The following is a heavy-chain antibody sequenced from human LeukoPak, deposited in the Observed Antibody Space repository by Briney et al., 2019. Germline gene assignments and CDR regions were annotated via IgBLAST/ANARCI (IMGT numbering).Heavy chain of an antibody. CDR2: IKQDGSEK. Sequence: PGGSLRLSCAASGFTFISYGMSWVRQAPGKGLEWVANIKQDGSEKYYVDSVKGRFTISRDNAKNSLYLQMNSLRAEDTAVYYCAREYFHYYDSSGYPQGAFDIWGQGTMVTVSS. CDR3: AREYFHYYDSSGYPQGAFDI. CDR1: GFTFISYG. D-gene: IGHD3-22*01. J-gene: IGHJ3*02. V-gene: IGHV3-7*01.